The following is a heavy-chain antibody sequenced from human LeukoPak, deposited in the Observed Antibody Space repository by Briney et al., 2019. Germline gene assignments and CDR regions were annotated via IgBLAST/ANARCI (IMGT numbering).Heavy chain of an antibody. CDR3: ARFPPGGLRKNWFDP. CDR1: GGSFSGYY. D-gene: IGHD2-21*02. Sequence: SETLSLTCAVYGGSFSGYYWSWIRQPPGKGLGWIGEINHSGSTNYNPSLKSRVTISVDTSKNQFSLKLSSVTAADTAVYYCARFPPGGLRKNWFDPWGQGTLVTVSS. V-gene: IGHV4-34*01. CDR2: INHSGST. J-gene: IGHJ5*02.